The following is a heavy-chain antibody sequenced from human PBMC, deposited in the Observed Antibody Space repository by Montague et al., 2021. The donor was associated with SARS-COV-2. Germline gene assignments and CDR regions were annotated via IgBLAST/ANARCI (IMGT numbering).Heavy chain of an antibody. CDR1: GGSISSSSYY. CDR3: ARPPGASYDILNGPYRPFDDY. D-gene: IGHD3-9*01. J-gene: IGHJ4*02. CDR2: IYYSGST. V-gene: IGHV4-39*01. Sequence: SETLSLTCTVSGGSISSSSYYWGWIRQPPGKGLEWIGSIYYSGSTYYNPSLKSRVTISVDTSKNQFSLKLSSVTAADTAVYYCARPPGASYDILNGPYRPFDDYWGQGTLVTVSS.